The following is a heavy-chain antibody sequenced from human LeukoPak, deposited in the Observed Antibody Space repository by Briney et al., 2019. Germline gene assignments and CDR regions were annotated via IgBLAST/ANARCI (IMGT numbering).Heavy chain of an antibody. V-gene: IGHV4-34*01. D-gene: IGHD3/OR15-3a*01. CDR3: ARQTGSGLFILP. J-gene: IGHJ4*02. Sequence: PSETLSLTCAVYGGSFSGYYWSWIRQPPGKGLEWIGEINHSGSTDYNPSLKSRVTISVDTSKNQFSLKLSSVTAADTAVYYCARQTGSGLFILPGGQGTLVTVSS. CDR1: GGSFSGYY. CDR2: INHSGST.